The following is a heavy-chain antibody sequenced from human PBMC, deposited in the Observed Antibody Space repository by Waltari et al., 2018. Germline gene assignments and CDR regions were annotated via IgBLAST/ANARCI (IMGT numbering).Heavy chain of an antibody. V-gene: IGHV4-39*01. D-gene: IGHD3-22*01. CDR3: ARLDYYDSSGRRGYFDY. CDR1: GGSISSSSYY. J-gene: IGHJ4*02. CDR2: IYYSGST. Sequence: QLQLQESGPGLVKPSETLSLTCTVSGGSISSSSYYWGWIRQPPGKGLEWIGSIYYSGSTYYNPSLKSRVTISVDTSKNQFSLKLSSVTAADTAVYYCARLDYYDSSGRRGYFDYWGQGTLVTVSS.